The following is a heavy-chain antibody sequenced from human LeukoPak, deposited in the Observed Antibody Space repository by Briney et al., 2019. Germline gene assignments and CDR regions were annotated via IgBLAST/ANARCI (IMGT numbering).Heavy chain of an antibody. CDR2: ISYDGTNE. V-gene: IGHV3-30-3*01. J-gene: IGHJ3*02. CDR3: ARTIPCGGDCYWAFDI. Sequence: GGSLRLSCAASGFTFSSFAMHWVRQAPGKGLEWVAVISYDGTNEYYADSVEGRFTISRDNSKNTLYLQMNSLRAEDTAVYYCARTIPCGGDCYWAFDIWGQGTMVTVSS. CDR1: GFTFSSFA. D-gene: IGHD2-21*02.